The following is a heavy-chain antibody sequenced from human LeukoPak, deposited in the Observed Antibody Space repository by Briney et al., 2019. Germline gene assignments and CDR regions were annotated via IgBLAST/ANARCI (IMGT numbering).Heavy chain of an antibody. J-gene: IGHJ5*02. CDR1: GFTFSSYW. D-gene: IGHD3-9*01. Sequence: GGSLRLSCAASGFTFSSYWMSWVRQAPGKGLEWVANIKQDGSEKYHVDSVKGRFTISRDNAKNTLYLQMNSLRAEDTAVYYCARDVLTGYPNWFDPWGQGTLVTVSS. CDR3: ARDVLTGYPNWFDP. CDR2: IKQDGSEK. V-gene: IGHV3-7*03.